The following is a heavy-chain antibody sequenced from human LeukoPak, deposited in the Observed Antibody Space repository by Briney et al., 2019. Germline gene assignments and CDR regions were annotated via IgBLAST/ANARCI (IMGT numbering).Heavy chain of an antibody. J-gene: IGHJ4*02. D-gene: IGHD3-22*01. Sequence: GGSLRLSCAASGFTFSDYWIHWVRQAPGKGLVWVSRINTDGSITNYADSVKGRFTISRDNSKNTLYLQMNSLRAEDTAVYYCATPYYDSSGYYYGVLDYWGQGTLVTVSS. CDR3: ATPYYDSSGYYYGVLDY. V-gene: IGHV3-74*01. CDR2: INTDGSIT. CDR1: GFTFSDYW.